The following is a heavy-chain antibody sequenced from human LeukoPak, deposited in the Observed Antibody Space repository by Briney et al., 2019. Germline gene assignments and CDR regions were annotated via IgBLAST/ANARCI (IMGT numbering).Heavy chain of an antibody. V-gene: IGHV1-8*03. J-gene: IGHJ4*02. CDR1: VYTFTRFD. CDR3: ARGFAKRNLRAKRGDSDGYFDY. CDR2: MKPNSGNT. Sequence: ASVTVSCKASVYTFTRFDINWVRQATGQGLERMGWMKPNSGNTGYAQKFQGRVTITRNTSIITAYMELSSLRCEVTAVNYCARGFAKRNLRAKRGDSDGYFDYWGQGNLVTVSS. D-gene: IGHD5-18*01.